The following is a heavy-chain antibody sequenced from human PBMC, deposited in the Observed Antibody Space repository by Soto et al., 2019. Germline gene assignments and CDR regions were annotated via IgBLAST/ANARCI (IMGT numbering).Heavy chain of an antibody. J-gene: IGHJ4*02. CDR2: IYCSGST. D-gene: IGHD6-19*01. CDR1: GGSISSYY. Sequence: SETLSLTCTVSGGSISSYYWSWIRQPPGKGLEWIGYIYCSGSTNYNPSLKSRVTKSVDTSKNQYSLKLSSVTAADTAVYYCARATLRYSSGWPPNYFDYWGQGTLVTVSS. V-gene: IGHV4-59*01. CDR3: ARATLRYSSGWPPNYFDY.